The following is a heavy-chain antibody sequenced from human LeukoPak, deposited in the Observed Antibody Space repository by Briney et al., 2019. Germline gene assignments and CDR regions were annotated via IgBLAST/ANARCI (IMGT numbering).Heavy chain of an antibody. CDR3: ARFTFYYASSGYVLDH. CDR2: ISGDGAEI. D-gene: IGHD3-22*01. V-gene: IGHV3-69-1*01. CDR1: GFTFSDYP. J-gene: IGHJ4*02. Sequence: GGSLRLSCVTSGFTFSDYPMSWVRQGPGKGLEWISTISGDGAEIVYADSVKGRFTSTRDNAKNTLYLQLNSLRDEDTAVYYCARFTFYYASSGYVLDHWGQGTLVTVSS.